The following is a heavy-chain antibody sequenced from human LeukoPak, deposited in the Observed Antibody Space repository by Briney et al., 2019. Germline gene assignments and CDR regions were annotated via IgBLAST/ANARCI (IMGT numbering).Heavy chain of an antibody. D-gene: IGHD2-2*01. V-gene: IGHV4-61*01. CDR3: ARDRDIVVVPAAGKYYYYGMDV. Sequence: SETLSLTCTVSGGSVSSGSYYWSWIRQPPGKGLEWIGYIYYSGSTNYNPSLKSRVTISVDTSKNQFSLKPSSVTAADTAVYYCARDRDIVVVPAAGKYYYYGMDVWGKGTTVTVSS. J-gene: IGHJ6*04. CDR1: GGSVSSGSYY. CDR2: IYYSGST.